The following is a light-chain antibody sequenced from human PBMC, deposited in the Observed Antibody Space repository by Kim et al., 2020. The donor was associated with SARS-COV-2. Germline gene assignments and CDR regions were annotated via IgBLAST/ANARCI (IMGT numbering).Light chain of an antibody. CDR3: CSYAGSSTYV. CDR1: SCDVGSYDL. J-gene: IGLJ1*01. CDR2: EDT. V-gene: IGLV2-23*01. Sequence: RSITVSCAGTSCDVGSYDLVSWYQQHPGKAPKLIIYEDTKRPSGVSNRFSGSKSGNTASLTISGLQAEDEAEYHCCSYAGSSTYVFGTGTKVTVL.